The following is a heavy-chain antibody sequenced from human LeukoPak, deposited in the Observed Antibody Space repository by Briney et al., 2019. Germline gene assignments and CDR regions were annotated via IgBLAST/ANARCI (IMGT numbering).Heavy chain of an antibody. J-gene: IGHJ4*02. CDR1: GGSFSGYY. V-gene: IGHV4-34*01. Sequence: KPSETLSLTCAVYGGSFSGYYWSWIRQPPGKGLEWIGEINHSGSTNYNPSLKSRVTISVDTSKNQFSLKLSSVTAADTAVYYCARRRYSSGCDYWGQGTLVTVSS. CDR2: INHSGST. D-gene: IGHD6-19*01. CDR3: ARRRYSSGCDY.